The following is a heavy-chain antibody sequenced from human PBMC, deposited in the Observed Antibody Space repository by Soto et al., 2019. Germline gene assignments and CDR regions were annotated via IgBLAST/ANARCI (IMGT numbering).Heavy chain of an antibody. D-gene: IGHD5-18*01. CDR2: ISGSGGST. J-gene: IGHJ4*02. CDR3: AKEGRYSYGYGTSDY. CDR1: GFTFSSYA. V-gene: IGHV3-23*01. Sequence: EVQLLESGGGLVQPGGSLRLSCAASGFTFSSYAMSWVRQAPGKGLEWVSAISGSGGSTYYADSVKGRFTISRDNSKNTLYLQLYSLRAEDTAVYYCAKEGRYSYGYGTSDYWGQGTLVTVSS.